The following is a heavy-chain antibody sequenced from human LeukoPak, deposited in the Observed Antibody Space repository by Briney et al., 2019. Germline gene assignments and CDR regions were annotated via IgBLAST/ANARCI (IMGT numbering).Heavy chain of an antibody. D-gene: IGHD2-15*01. J-gene: IGHJ4*02. CDR2: INTHKGHT. Sequence: GASVTVSCTASGYTLTNYNISWVRQAPGQGLEWMGWINTHKGHTNFLHKFQGRVTVTTDISTNTAYMELRRLRSDDTAVYYCAREFGHCSGDNCFYFFDSWGQGTLVIVSS. CDR1: GYTLTNYN. CDR3: AREFGHCSGDNCFYFFDS. V-gene: IGHV1-18*01.